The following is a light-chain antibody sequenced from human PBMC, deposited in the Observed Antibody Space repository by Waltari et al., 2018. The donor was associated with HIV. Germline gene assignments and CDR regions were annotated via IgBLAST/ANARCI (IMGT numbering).Light chain of an antibody. J-gene: IGKJ1*01. CDR3: QQYYSTWT. V-gene: IGKV4-1*01. Sequence: DIVMPQSPDSLAVSLGERATINCKSSQSVLYISNNKNYLAWYQQKPGQPPKLLIYWASTRESGVPDRFSCSGSGTDFTLTISSLQAEDVAVYYCQQYYSTWTFGQGTKVEIK. CDR2: WAS. CDR1: QSVLYISNNKNY.